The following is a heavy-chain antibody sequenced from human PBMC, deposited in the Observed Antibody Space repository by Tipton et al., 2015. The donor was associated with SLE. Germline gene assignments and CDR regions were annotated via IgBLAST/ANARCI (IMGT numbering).Heavy chain of an antibody. CDR3: ARGGTGFFVY. CDR1: GGSISSYY. CDR2: IYYSGST. V-gene: IGHV4-59*01. Sequence: TLSLTCTVSGGSISSYYWSWIRQPPGKGLEWIGYIYYSGSTNYNPSLKSRVTISVDTSKNQFSLKLSSVTAADTAVYYCARGGTGFFVYWGQGTLVTVSS. D-gene: IGHD3/OR15-3a*01. J-gene: IGHJ4*02.